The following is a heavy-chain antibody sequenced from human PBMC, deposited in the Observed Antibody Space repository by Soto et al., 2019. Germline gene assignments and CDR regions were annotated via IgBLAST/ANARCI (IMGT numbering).Heavy chain of an antibody. Sequence: VGSLRLSCAASCFTFSDYYMSWIRQAPGKGLEWVSYISSSGSTIYYADSVKGRFTISRDNAKNSLYLQMNSLRAEDTAVYYCARFRSWYYFDYWGQGTLVTVSS. CDR1: CFTFSDYY. CDR3: ARFRSWYYFDY. J-gene: IGHJ4*02. V-gene: IGHV3-11*01. D-gene: IGHD6-13*01. CDR2: ISSSGSTI.